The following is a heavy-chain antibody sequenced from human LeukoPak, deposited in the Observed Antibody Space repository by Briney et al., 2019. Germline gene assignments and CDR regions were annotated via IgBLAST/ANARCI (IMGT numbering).Heavy chain of an antibody. CDR1: GDSVSSNSVA. J-gene: IGHJ4*02. CDR3: ARTPSDTAMVDC. CDR2: TYYRSKWYN. V-gene: IGHV6-1*01. Sequence: SQTLSLTCAISGDSVSSNSVAWNWIRQSPSRGLEWLGRTYYRSKWYNDYAVSVKSRITINPDPSKNQFSLPLNSVTPEDTAVHYCARTPSDTAMVDCWGQGTLVTVSS. D-gene: IGHD5-18*01.